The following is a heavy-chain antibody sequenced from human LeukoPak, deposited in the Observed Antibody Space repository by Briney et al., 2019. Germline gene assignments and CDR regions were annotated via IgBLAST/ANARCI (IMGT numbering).Heavy chain of an antibody. V-gene: IGHV3-15*01. D-gene: IGHD4-17*01. CDR2: IKSKTDGGTT. CDR3: NTEAHYYGDYPTSRWDY. CDR1: GFTFSNAW. J-gene: IGHJ4*02. Sequence: GGSLRLSCAASGFTFSNAWMSWVRQAPWKGLEWVGRIKSKTDGGTTDYAAPVKGRLTISRDDSKNTVYVQMNSLKTEDTAVYYCNTEAHYYGDYPTSRWDYWGQGTLVTVSS.